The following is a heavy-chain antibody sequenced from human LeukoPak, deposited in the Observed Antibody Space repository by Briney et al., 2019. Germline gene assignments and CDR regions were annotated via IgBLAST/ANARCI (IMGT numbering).Heavy chain of an antibody. CDR2: TYYRSEWYT. J-gene: IGHJ3*02. Sequence: SQTLSLTCAISGDSVSSNRAAWNWIRQSPSRGLEWLGRTYYRSEWYTDYAVSVKSRVTINPDTSKNQFSLQLNSVTPEDTAVYFCARVKEEFTSGSAFDIWGQGTMVTVSS. CDR1: GDSVSSNRAA. V-gene: IGHV6-1*01. D-gene: IGHD1-26*01. CDR3: ARVKEEFTSGSAFDI.